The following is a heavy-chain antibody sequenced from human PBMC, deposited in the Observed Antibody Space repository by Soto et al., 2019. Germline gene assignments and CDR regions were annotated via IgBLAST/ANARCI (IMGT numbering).Heavy chain of an antibody. CDR1: GFTFSSYW. Sequence: PGGSLRLSCAASGFTFSSYWMHWVRQAPGKGLVWVSRINSDGSSTSYADSVKGRFTISRDNAKNTLYLQMNSLRVEDTAVYYCARQWTNYDILTGYLQYYFDYWGKGTLVTVSS. CDR2: INSDGSST. V-gene: IGHV3-74*01. CDR3: ARQWTNYDILTGYLQYYFDY. J-gene: IGHJ4*02. D-gene: IGHD3-9*01.